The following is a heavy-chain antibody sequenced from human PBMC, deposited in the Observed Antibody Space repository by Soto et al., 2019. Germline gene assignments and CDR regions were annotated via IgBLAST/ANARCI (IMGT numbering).Heavy chain of an antibody. CDR1: GYTFTSYN. Sequence: QVQLVQSGAEVKKPGASVKVSCKASGYTFTSYNMHWVRQAPGQGLEWVGMINPLGFSTTYAQNFRGRVTMTRDTSTSTVYMELTNLRSDYTAVYYCARAAGLFGELYWFDPWGQGTLVTVSP. CDR3: ARAAGLFGELYWFDP. V-gene: IGHV1-46*01. D-gene: IGHD3-10*01. J-gene: IGHJ5*02. CDR2: INPLGFST.